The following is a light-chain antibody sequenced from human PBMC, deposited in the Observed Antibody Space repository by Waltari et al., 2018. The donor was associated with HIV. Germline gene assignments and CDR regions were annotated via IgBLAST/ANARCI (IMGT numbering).Light chain of an antibody. CDR1: QSIGSS. V-gene: IGKV6-21*02. J-gene: IGKJ2*01. Sequence: EIVLTHAPDFQSVTPTEKVTITCRASQSIGSSLQWYQQKPDQSPKLLIKSASQSISGVPSRFSGSGSGTDFTLTIYTLEAEDVATYYCLQSSSLPYTFGRGTKLEIK. CDR2: SAS. CDR3: LQSSSLPYT.